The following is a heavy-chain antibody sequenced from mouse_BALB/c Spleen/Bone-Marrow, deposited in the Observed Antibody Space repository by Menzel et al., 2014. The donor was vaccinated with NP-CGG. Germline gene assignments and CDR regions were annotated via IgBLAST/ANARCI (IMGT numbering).Heavy chain of an antibody. CDR2: IWAGGST. CDR1: GFSLTSYG. CDR3: AISYYGNYRAMDY. V-gene: IGHV2-9*02. D-gene: IGHD2-10*01. Sequence: VKVVESGPGLVAPSQSLSTNCTVSGFSLTSYGVHWVRQPPGKGLEWLGVIWAGGSTNYNSALMSRLSISKDNSKSQVFLKMNSPQTDDTAMYYCAISYYGNYRAMDYWGQGTSVTVSS. J-gene: IGHJ4*01.